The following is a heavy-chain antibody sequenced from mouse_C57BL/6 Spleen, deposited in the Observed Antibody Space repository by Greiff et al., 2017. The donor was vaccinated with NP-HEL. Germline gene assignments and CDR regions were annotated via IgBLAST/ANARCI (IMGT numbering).Heavy chain of an antibody. D-gene: IGHD1-1*01. CDR3: ANYGSRSGYAMDY. CDR2: IYPGSGST. V-gene: IGHV1-55*01. J-gene: IGHJ4*01. Sequence: QVQLQQPGAELVKPGASVKMSCKASGYTFTSYWITWVKQRPGQGLEWIGDIYPGSGSTNYNEKFKSKATLTVDTSSSTAYMQLSSLTSEDSAVYYCANYGSRSGYAMDYWGQGTSVTVSS. CDR1: GYTFTSYW.